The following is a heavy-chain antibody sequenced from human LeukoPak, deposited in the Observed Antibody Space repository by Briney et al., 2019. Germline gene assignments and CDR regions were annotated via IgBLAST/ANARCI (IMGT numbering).Heavy chain of an antibody. Sequence: ASEKVSCKASGYSFTSYGIRWVRQAPGQGLEWMGWISAYNGNTNYAHKLQGRVTMTTDTSTSTAYMELRSLRSDDTAVYYCARVASSWYNWFDPCGQGTLVTVSS. CDR1: GYSFTSYG. D-gene: IGHD6-13*01. J-gene: IGHJ5*02. V-gene: IGHV1-18*01. CDR3: ARVASSWYNWFDP. CDR2: ISAYNGNT.